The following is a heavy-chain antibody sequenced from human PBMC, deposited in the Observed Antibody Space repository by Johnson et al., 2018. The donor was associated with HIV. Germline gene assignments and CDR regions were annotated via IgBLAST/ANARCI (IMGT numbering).Heavy chain of an antibody. CDR3: ARGCRDGYTCDVFDV. CDR1: RLPVSGYY. D-gene: IGHD5-24*01. Sequence: VQLVESGGGLVQPGGSLRLSCAASRLPVSGYYMTWVRQGPGTGLEWVSVINSGGDTYYADPVTGRFTISRDNSKNTLYLQMNSLRVEDTAVYFCARGCRDGYTCDVFDVWGQGTRVTVSS. J-gene: IGHJ3*01. V-gene: IGHV3-66*01. CDR2: INSGGDT.